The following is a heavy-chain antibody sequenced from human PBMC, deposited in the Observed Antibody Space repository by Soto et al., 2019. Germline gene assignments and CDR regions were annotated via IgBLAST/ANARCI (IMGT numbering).Heavy chain of an antibody. CDR3: ARDAEDIVVVPAAIAPYYYYYMDV. CDR2: IKQDGSEK. V-gene: IGHV3-7*01. Sequence: GGSLRLSCAASGFTFSSYWMSWVRQAPGKGLEWVANIKQDGSEKYYVDSVKGRFTISRDNAKNSLYLQMNSLRAEDTAVYYCARDAEDIVVVPAAIAPYYYYYMDVWGKGTTVTVSS. CDR1: GFTFSSYW. D-gene: IGHD2-2*02. J-gene: IGHJ6*03.